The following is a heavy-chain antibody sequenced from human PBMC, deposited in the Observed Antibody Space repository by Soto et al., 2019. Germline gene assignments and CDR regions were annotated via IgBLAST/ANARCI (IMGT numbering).Heavy chain of an antibody. CDR1: GYSFTNND. V-gene: IGHV1-8*01. CDR2: MNPGGGDT. J-gene: IGHJ5*02. CDR3: ARMATFGSLNWFDP. D-gene: IGHD3-16*01. Sequence: CKASGYSFTNNDVSWVRQATGQGLEWMGWMNPGGGDTGYAQKFQGRVTMTRDISIATAYMELSSLRSDDTAIYYCARMATFGSLNWFDPWGQGTLVTVSS.